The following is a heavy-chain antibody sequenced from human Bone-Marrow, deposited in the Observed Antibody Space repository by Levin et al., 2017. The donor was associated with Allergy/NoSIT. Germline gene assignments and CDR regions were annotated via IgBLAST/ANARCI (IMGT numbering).Heavy chain of an antibody. CDR1: GGSISSNY. Sequence: PSETLSLTCTVSGGSISSNYWSWIRQPAGKGLEWIGRIYTSGSTNYNPSLKSRVTMSVDTSKNQFSLKLRSVTAADTAVYYWARGTYWSGGSCYSHGLDVWGQGTTVTVSS. CDR3: ARGTYWSGGSCYSHGLDV. J-gene: IGHJ6*02. D-gene: IGHD2-15*01. CDR2: IYTSGST. V-gene: IGHV4-4*07.